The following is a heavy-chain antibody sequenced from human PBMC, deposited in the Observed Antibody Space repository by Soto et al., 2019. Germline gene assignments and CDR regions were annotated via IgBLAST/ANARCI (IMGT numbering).Heavy chain of an antibody. CDR3: VQGASTAHQPLDS. CDR2: ISGDGNDK. Sequence: QVQLVESGGGVVQPGRSLRLSCAASGFIFRNFGMHWVRRAPGKGLEWVATISGDGNDKHYPDSMKGRITISRDNFNNTLYLQLNSLRPEVPALYHCVQGASTAHQPLDSWGQGVLVTVSS. D-gene: IGHD1-26*01. J-gene: IGHJ4*02. CDR1: GFIFRNFG. V-gene: IGHV3-30*03.